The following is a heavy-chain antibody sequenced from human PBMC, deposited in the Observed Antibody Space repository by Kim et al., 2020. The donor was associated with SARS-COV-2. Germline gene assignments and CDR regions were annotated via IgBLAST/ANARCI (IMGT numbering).Heavy chain of an antibody. V-gene: IGHV3-53*01. CDR2: IYSGGST. D-gene: IGHD2-15*01. Sequence: GGSLRLSCAASGFTVSSNYMSWVRQAPGKGLEWVSVIYSGGSTYYADSVKGRFTISRDNSKNTLYLQMNSLRAEDTAVYYCARDRGYSPSYFDYWGQGTLVTVSS. CDR1: GFTVSSNY. CDR3: ARDRGYSPSYFDY. J-gene: IGHJ4*02.